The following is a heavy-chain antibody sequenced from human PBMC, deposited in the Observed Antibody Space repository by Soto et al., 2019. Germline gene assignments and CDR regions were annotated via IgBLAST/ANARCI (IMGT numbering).Heavy chain of an antibody. CDR2: IYYSGST. J-gene: IGHJ4*02. Sequence: TLSLTCTVSGGSISSGGYYWSWIRQHPGKGLEWIGYIYYSGSTYYNPSLKSRVTISVDTSKNEFSLKLSSVTAADTAVYYCARHHPLSGSMCCQYWYYFDYCGQET. CDR1: GGSISSGGYY. D-gene: IGHD2-8*02. CDR3: ARHHPLSGSMCCQYWYYFDY. V-gene: IGHV4-31*03.